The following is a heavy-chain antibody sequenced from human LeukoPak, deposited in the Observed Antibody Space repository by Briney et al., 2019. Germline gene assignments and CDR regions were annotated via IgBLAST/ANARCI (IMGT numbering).Heavy chain of an antibody. J-gene: IGHJ4*02. CDR1: GGSISSYY. CDR2: IYYSGST. CDR3: ARVRDYDFWSGYSDY. D-gene: IGHD3-3*01. Sequence: PSETLSLTCTVSGGSISSYYWSWIRQPPGKGLEWIGYIYYSGSTNYNPSLQSRVTISVDTSKNQFSLKLSSVTAADTAVYYCARVRDYDFWSGYSDYWGQGTLVTVSS. V-gene: IGHV4-59*01.